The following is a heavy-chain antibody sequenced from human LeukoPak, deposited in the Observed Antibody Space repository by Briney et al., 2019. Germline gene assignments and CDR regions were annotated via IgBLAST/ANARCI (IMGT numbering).Heavy chain of an antibody. V-gene: IGHV1-69*13. CDR1: GGTFSSYA. J-gene: IGHJ4*02. Sequence: GASVTVSCTASGGTFSSYAISWVRQAPGQGLEWMGGIIPIFGTANYAQKFQGRVTITADESTSTAYMELSSLRSEDTAMYYCARGSTSDWPLDHWGQETLVTISS. D-gene: IGHD2-2*01. CDR2: IIPIFGTA. CDR3: ARGSTSDWPLDH.